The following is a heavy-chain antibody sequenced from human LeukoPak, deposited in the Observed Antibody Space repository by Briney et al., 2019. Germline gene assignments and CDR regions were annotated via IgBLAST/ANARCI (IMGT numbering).Heavy chain of an antibody. CDR1: GFTFSSYG. Sequence: GRSLRLSCAASGFTFSSYGMHWVRQAPGKGLEWVAGTSYDGTIKNYPDSVKGRFTISRDNSKNTLYLQMNSLRVEGTAVFYCAKFRSPQIRFLEWLFSDWGQGTLVTVSS. V-gene: IGHV3-30*18. CDR3: AKFRSPQIRFLEWLFSD. D-gene: IGHD3-3*01. CDR2: TSYDGTIK. J-gene: IGHJ4*02.